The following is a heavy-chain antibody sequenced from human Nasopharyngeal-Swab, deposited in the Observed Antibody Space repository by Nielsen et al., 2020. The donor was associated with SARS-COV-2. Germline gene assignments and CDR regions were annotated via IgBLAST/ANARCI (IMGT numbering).Heavy chain of an antibody. CDR2: INSDGTTT. Sequence: GGSLRLSCAASGFSFRSYWMHWVRQAPGKGLVWVSCINSDGTTTRYADSVKGRFTVSRDNAKNTLYLEMNSLRAEDTAVYYCAKDSGAGFCDGGSCFPTNHWGQGTLVTVSS. CDR3: AKDSGAGFCDGGSCFPTNH. J-gene: IGHJ5*02. D-gene: IGHD2-15*01. V-gene: IGHV3-74*01. CDR1: GFSFRSYW.